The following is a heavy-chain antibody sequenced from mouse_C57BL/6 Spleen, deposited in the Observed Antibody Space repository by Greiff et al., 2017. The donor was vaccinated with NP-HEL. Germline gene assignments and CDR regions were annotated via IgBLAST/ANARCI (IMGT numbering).Heavy chain of an antibody. J-gene: IGHJ3*01. D-gene: IGHD2-3*01. CDR3: ARTWDGYYSFAY. CDR1: GEKGKREG. CDR2: IYPSDSET. V-gene: IGHV1-52*01. Sequence: QVQLQQPGAELVRPGSSVKLSCKASGEKGKREGRKGGKKRKKKGREWIGNIYPSDSETHYNQKFKDKATLTVDKSSSTAYMQLSSLTSEDSAVYYCARTWDGYYSFAYWGQGTLVTVSA.